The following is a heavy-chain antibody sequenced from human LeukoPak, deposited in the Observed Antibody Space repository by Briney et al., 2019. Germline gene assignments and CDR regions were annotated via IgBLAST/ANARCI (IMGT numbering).Heavy chain of an antibody. CDR3: VKGRIAPYD. J-gene: IGHJ4*02. V-gene: IGHV3-23*01. D-gene: IGHD2-15*01. Sequence: GGSLRLSCAASGFTFCDYGMSSVRQAPGKGLEWVSGISGSGGSTYYADSVKGRFSISRDNSRNTLYLQMNSLRAEDTDVYYCVKGRIAPYDWGPGTLVTVSS. CDR2: ISGSGGST. CDR1: GFTFCDYG.